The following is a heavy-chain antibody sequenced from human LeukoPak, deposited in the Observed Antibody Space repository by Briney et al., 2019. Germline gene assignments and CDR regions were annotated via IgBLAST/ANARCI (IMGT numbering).Heavy chain of an antibody. CDR2: IYSDNT. CDR3: ARRAGAYSHPYDY. D-gene: IGHD4/OR15-4a*01. J-gene: IGHJ4*02. Sequence: GGSLRLSCTVSGFTVSSNSMSWVRQAPGEGLEWVSFIYSDNTHYSDSVKGRFTISRDNSKNTLYLQMNSLRAEDTAAYYCARRAGAYSHPYDYWGQGTPVTVSS. CDR1: GFTVSSNS. V-gene: IGHV3-53*01.